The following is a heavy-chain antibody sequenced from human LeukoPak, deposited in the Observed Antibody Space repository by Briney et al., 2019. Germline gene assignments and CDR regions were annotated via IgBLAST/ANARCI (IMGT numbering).Heavy chain of an antibody. CDR3: AAVVSDDSSGYYYALDAFDI. CDR2: IVVGSGNT. D-gene: IGHD3-22*01. V-gene: IGHV1-58*02. CDR1: GFTFTSSA. Sequence: GTSVKVSCKASGFTFTSSAMQWVRQARGQRLEWIGWIVVGSGNTNYAQKFQERVTITRDMSTSTAYMELSSLRSEGTAVYYCAAVVSDDSSGYYYALDAFDIWGQGIMVTVSS. J-gene: IGHJ3*02.